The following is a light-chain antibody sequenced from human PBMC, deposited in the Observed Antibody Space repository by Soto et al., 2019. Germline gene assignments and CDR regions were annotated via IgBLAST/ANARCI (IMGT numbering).Light chain of an antibody. CDR1: QSVSSSN. Sequence: EIVWTQSPGTLSLSPGERATLSCRASQSVSSSNLAWYQQKPGQAPRLIIYGASSRTTGIPDRVSGSGSGTEFTLTISRLEPEDFEVFYCQQYGSSPRTFGQGTKVDIK. V-gene: IGKV3-20*01. J-gene: IGKJ1*01. CDR3: QQYGSSPRT. CDR2: GAS.